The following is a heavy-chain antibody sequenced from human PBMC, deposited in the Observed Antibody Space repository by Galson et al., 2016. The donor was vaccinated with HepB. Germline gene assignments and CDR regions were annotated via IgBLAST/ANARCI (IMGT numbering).Heavy chain of an antibody. Sequence: SLRLSCAASGFTFSSYGMHWVRQAPGQGLEWVAFISYDGRNKKYADSVKGRFTISRDNSKKTLYLQMNSLRAEDTAVYYCAKDGRIYCSSASCHDHFHYWGQGTLDTVSS. CDR2: ISYDGRNK. CDR3: AKDGRIYCSSASCHDHFHY. CDR1: GFTFSSYG. V-gene: IGHV3-30*18. J-gene: IGHJ4*02. D-gene: IGHD2-2*01.